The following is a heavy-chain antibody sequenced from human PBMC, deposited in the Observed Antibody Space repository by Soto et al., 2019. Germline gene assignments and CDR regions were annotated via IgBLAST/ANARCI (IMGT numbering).Heavy chain of an antibody. CDR1: GGSISSTDHY. J-gene: IGHJ4*02. V-gene: IGHV4-39*01. CDR2: VYYTGTT. Sequence: QLQLQESGPGLVKPSETLSLTCTVSGGSISSTDHYWGWIRQSPGKGLEWIGSVYYTGTTYYNPPLKSRVTISVDAPESHFSLTLRSVPAADTAVYYCARQVTYDILAPACLLEYWGQGSLVMVSS. CDR3: ARQVTYDILAPACLLEY. D-gene: IGHD3-9*01.